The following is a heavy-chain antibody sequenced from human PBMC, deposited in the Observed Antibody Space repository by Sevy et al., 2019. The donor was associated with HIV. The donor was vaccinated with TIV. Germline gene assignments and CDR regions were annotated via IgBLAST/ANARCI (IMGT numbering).Heavy chain of an antibody. CDR2: ISGSGGST. CDR3: AKGDSTFYGLDV. D-gene: IGHD2-2*01. Sequence: GGSLRLSCAASGFIFGTYAMSWVRQAPGKGLEWVSAISGSGGSTYNAESWKGRFTISRDSSKKKVYLQVNSLRAEDTAIYYCAKGDSTFYGLDVWGQGTTVTVSS. CDR1: GFIFGTYA. V-gene: IGHV3-23*01. J-gene: IGHJ6*02.